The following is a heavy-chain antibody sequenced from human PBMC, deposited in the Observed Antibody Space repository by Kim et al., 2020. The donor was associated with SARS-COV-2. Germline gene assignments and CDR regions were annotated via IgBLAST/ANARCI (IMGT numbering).Heavy chain of an antibody. Sequence: SVKVSCKASGYTFSSYAIHWVRQAPGQGLEWMGGIIPIFGTANYAQKFQGRVTITADESTSTAYMELSSLRSEDTAVYYCAREGGKSSLLDYSGQGTLVTVSS. V-gene: IGHV1-69*13. D-gene: IGHD3-16*02. CDR1: GYTFSSYA. CDR2: IIPIFGTA. CDR3: AREGGKSSLLDY. J-gene: IGHJ4*02.